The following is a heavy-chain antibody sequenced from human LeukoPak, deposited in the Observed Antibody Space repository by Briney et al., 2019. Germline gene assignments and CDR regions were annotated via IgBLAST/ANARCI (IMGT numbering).Heavy chain of an antibody. Sequence: ASVKVSCKASGYTFTGYYMHWVRQAPGQGLEWMGWINPNSGGTNYAQKFQGRVTMTRDTSISTAYMELSRLRSDDTAVYYCARDSGSGGNLDYWGQGTLVTVSS. CDR2: INPNSGGT. J-gene: IGHJ4*02. CDR3: ARDSGSGGNLDY. CDR1: GYTFTGYY. V-gene: IGHV1-2*02. D-gene: IGHD6-19*01.